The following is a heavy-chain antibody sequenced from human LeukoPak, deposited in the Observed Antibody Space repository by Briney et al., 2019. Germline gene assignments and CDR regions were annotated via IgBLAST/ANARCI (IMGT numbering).Heavy chain of an antibody. J-gene: IGHJ5*02. V-gene: IGHV3-21*01. CDR2: ISSSSSYI. Sequence: PGGSLRLSCAASGFTFSSYSMNWVRQAPGKGLEWVSSISSSSSYIYYADSVKGRFTISRDNAKNSLYLQMNSLRAEDTAVYYCAREGYCSGGSCYGKWFDPWGQGTLVTASS. D-gene: IGHD2-15*01. CDR3: AREGYCSGGSCYGKWFDP. CDR1: GFTFSSYS.